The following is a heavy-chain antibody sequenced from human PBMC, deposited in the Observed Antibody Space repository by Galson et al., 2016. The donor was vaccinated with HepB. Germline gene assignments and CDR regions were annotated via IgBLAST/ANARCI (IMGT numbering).Heavy chain of an antibody. CDR2: AYPDESDT. CDR3: VRRRDSGHYDGFDM. V-gene: IGHV5-51*01. CDR1: GFSFSTHW. J-gene: IGHJ3*02. Sequence: QSGAEVKKPGQPLRTSCEGSGFSFSTHWIGWVRQLSGTGLEWMGVAYPDESDTTYSPSFQDQVSISADKSTSTAYLQWRSLSASYTAMYYWVRRRDSGHYDGFDMWGPGTKVIVSS. D-gene: IGHD3-22*01.